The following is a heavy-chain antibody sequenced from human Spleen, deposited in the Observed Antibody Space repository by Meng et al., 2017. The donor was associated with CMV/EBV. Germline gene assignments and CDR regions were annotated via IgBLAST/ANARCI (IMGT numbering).Heavy chain of an antibody. CDR2: TYYRSKWYN. D-gene: IGHD3-3*01. Sequence: SSGDSVSTKTADWNWIRQSPSRGLEWLGRTYYRSKWYNDYALSVKSRLTINPDTSKNQFSLHLNSVTPDDTAVYYCARFSVFGVGDYWGQGTLVTVSS. J-gene: IGHJ4*02. CDR3: ARFSVFGVGDY. V-gene: IGHV6-1*01. CDR1: GDSVSTKTAD.